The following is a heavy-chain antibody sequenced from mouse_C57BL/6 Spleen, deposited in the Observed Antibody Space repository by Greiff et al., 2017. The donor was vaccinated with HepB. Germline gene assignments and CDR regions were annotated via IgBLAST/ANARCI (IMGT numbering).Heavy chain of an antibody. Sequence: EVKLVESGGGLVKPGGSLKLSCAASGFTFSSYAMSWVRQTPEKRLEWVATISDGGSYTYYPDNVKGRFTISRDNAKNNLYLQMSHLKSEDTAMYYCARDPLIYYYGSSLFAYWGQGTLVTVSA. CDR3: ARDPLIYYYGSSLFAY. D-gene: IGHD1-1*01. V-gene: IGHV5-4*01. CDR2: ISDGGSYT. J-gene: IGHJ3*01. CDR1: GFTFSSYA.